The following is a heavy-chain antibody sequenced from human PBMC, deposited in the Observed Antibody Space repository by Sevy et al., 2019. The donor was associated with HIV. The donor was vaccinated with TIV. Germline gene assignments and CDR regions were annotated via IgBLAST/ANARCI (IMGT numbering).Heavy chain of an antibody. CDR2: ISFDGSNK. J-gene: IGHJ6*02. CDR1: GFTFNRYA. D-gene: IGHD3-9*01. CDR3: ARILTGQSFVGGMDV. Sequence: GGSLRLSCTASGFTFNRYAMHWVRQAPGKGLEWVALISFDGSNKYYADSVKGRFTISRDDSKNTLDLQMNSLRAEDTALYYRARILTGQSFVGGMDVWGQGTTVTVSS. V-gene: IGHV3-30-3*01.